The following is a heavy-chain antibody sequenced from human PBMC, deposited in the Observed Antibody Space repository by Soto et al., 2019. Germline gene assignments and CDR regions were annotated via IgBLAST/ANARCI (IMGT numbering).Heavy chain of an antibody. Sequence: PSETLSLTCTVSGGSISSGDYYWSWIRQPPGKGLEWIGYIYYSGSTYYNPSLKSRVTISVDTSKNQFSLKLSSVTAADTAVYYCARAMNSYGLRYNWFDPWGQGTLVTVSS. CDR2: IYYSGST. CDR3: ARAMNSYGLRYNWFDP. V-gene: IGHV4-30-4*01. J-gene: IGHJ5*02. D-gene: IGHD5-18*01. CDR1: GGSISSGDYY.